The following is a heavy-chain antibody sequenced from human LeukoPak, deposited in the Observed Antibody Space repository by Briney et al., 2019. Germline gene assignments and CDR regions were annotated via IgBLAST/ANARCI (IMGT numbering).Heavy chain of an antibody. Sequence: ASVKVSCKASGYTFINYGINWLRQAPGQGLEWMGWISAYNGNTNYAQKLQGRVTMTTDTSTSTAYMELRSLRSDDTAVYYCASVFSEGYYFDYWGQGTLVTVSS. CDR1: GYTFINYG. CDR2: ISAYNGNT. D-gene: IGHD1-26*01. CDR3: ASVFSEGYYFDY. V-gene: IGHV1-18*01. J-gene: IGHJ4*02.